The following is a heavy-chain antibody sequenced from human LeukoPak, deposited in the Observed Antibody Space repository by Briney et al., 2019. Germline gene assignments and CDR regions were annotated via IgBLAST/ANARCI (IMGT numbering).Heavy chain of an antibody. CDR1: GGSISSSGYY. Sequence: SETLSLTCTVSGGSISSSGYYWGWIRQPPGKGLEWIGSIYYSGSTYYNPSLKSRVTISVDTSKNQFSLKLSSVTAADTAVYYCARGTEPDTAMVTGDYWGQGTLVTVSS. CDR2: IYYSGST. V-gene: IGHV4-39*07. D-gene: IGHD5-18*01. CDR3: ARGTEPDTAMVTGDY. J-gene: IGHJ4*02.